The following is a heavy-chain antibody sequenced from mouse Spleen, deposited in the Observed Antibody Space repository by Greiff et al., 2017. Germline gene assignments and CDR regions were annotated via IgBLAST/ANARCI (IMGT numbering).Heavy chain of an antibody. J-gene: IGHJ4*01. D-gene: IGHD1-1*01. V-gene: IGHV7-1*02. CDR2: SRTKANDSTT. CDR1: GFTFSDFY. Sequence: EVNLVESGGGLVQPGGSLRLSCATSGFTFSDFYMAWVRQPPGQSLEWIAASRTKANDSTTDESASVKGRLIVSRASSPSILYLQMNALRAKDTAIYYCAKDFYYYGSSYVAMDYWGQGTTVTVSS. CDR3: AKDFYYYGSSYVAMDY.